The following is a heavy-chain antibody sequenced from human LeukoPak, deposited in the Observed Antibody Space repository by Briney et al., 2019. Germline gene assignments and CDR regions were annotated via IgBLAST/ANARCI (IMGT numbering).Heavy chain of an antibody. D-gene: IGHD2-21*01. CDR2: IYYSGNI. Sequence: SETLSLTCTVSGGSIGSSNYYWGWIPQPPGKGLEWIVSIYYSGNIYYNPSLKSRVTISVDTSKNQFSLKLSSVTAADTAVYYCASTVSSHLFHFFDYWGQGTLVTVSS. V-gene: IGHV4-39*07. CDR3: ASTVSSHLFHFFDY. CDR1: GGSIGSSNYY. J-gene: IGHJ4*02.